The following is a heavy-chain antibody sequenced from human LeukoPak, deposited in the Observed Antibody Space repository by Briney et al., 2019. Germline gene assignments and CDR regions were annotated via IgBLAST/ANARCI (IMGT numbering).Heavy chain of an antibody. CDR2: INQDGSEK. Sequence: PGGSLRLSCAASGFTFSNYWMSWVRQAPGKGLEWVAHINQDGSEKYYVDSVKGRFTISRDNAKNSLSLRVNGLRDDDTAVYYCAREGYYGGFDIWGQGTMVTVSS. J-gene: IGHJ3*02. CDR3: AREGYYGGFDI. D-gene: IGHD3-10*01. CDR1: GFTFSNYW. V-gene: IGHV3-7*01.